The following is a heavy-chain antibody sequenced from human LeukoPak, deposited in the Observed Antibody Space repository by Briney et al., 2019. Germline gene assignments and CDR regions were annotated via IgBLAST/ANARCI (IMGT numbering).Heavy chain of an antibody. CDR3: ARRGYSGSWYWFDF. J-gene: IGHJ4*02. Sequence: SETLSLTCTVSSGSISSGGYYWDWIRQPPGKGLEWIGSIYYSGSTYYNPSLKSRVTISVDTSKKQFSLKLSSVTAADTALYYCARRGYSGSWYWFDFWGQGTLVTVSS. CDR2: IYYSGST. V-gene: IGHV4-39*01. D-gene: IGHD6-13*01. CDR1: SGSISSGGYY.